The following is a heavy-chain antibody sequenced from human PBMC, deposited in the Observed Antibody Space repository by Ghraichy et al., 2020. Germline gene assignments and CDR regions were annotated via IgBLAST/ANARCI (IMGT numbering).Heavy chain of an antibody. CDR3: ARDLGSDNSWSLGGIWFDP. CDR1: GFTFSSHA. J-gene: IGHJ5*02. D-gene: IGHD3-16*01. V-gene: IGHV3-23*01. Sequence: GGSLRLSCETSGFTFSSHAMTWVRQAPGNGLEWVSSISRTGGSTYYADSVKGRFTISRDKSRNTLFLQMNSLRADDTAIYYCARDLGSDNSWSLGGIWFDPWGQGTLVTVSS. CDR2: ISRTGGST.